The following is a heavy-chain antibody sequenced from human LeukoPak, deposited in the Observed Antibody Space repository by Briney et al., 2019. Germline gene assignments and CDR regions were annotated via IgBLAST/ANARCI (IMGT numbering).Heavy chain of an antibody. CDR2: IYYSGST. Sequence: PSQTLSLTCTVSGGSISSGGYYWSWIRQHPGKGLEWIGYIYYSGSTYYNPSLKSRVTISVDTSKNQFSLKLSSVTAADTAVYYCARYLTSSVYDFWSGYYKADAFDIWGQGTMVTVSS. CDR1: GGSISSGGYY. D-gene: IGHD3-3*01. V-gene: IGHV4-31*03. CDR3: ARYLTSSVYDFWSGYYKADAFDI. J-gene: IGHJ3*02.